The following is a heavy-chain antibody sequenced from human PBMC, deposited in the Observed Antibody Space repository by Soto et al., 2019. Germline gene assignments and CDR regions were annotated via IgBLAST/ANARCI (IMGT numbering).Heavy chain of an antibody. D-gene: IGHD3-3*01. J-gene: IGHJ6*03. CDR2: IYYSGST. Sequence: PSETLSLTCPVSGGSISSYDWSWIRQPPGKGLEWIGYIYYSGSTNYNPSLKSRVTISVDTSKNQFSLKLSSVTAADTAVYYCARRYDFWSGYLYYYYMDVWGKGTTVTVSS. V-gene: IGHV4-59*12. CDR1: GGSISSYD. CDR3: ARRYDFWSGYLYYYYMDV.